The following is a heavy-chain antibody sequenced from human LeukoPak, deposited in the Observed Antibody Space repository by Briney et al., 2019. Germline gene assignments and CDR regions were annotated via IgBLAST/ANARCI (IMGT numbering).Heavy chain of an antibody. CDR2: ISSSSSTI. J-gene: IGHJ4*02. V-gene: IGHV3-48*01. CDR3: ARDKTAAPGALGY. D-gene: IGHD6-13*01. CDR1: GFTFSSYS. Sequence: GGSLRLSCAASGFTFSSYSMNWVRQAPGKGLEWVSYISSSSSTIYYADSVKGRFTISRDTSKSTLYLQMDSLRPEDTAVYFCARDKTAAPGALGYWGQGTLVTVSS.